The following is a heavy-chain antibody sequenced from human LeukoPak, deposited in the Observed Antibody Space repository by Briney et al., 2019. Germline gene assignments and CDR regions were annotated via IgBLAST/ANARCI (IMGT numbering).Heavy chain of an antibody. CDR2: IYTSGST. Sequence: PSETLSLTCTVSGGSIRSYYWSWIRQPAGKGLEWIGRIYTSGSTNYNPSLKSRVTMSVDTSKNQFSLKLTSVTAADTAVYYCARDRGYCSGGSCFNWFDPWGQGTLVTVSS. CDR1: GGSIRSYY. V-gene: IGHV4-4*07. D-gene: IGHD2-15*01. CDR3: ARDRGYCSGGSCFNWFDP. J-gene: IGHJ5*02.